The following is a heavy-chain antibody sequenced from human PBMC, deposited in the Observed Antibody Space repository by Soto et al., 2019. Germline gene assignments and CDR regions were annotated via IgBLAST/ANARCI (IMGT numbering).Heavy chain of an antibody. V-gene: IGHV1-2*04. D-gene: IGHD6-19*01. J-gene: IGHJ2*01. Sequence: QVQLVQSGAEVKKPGASVKVSCKASGYTFTGYYMHWVRQAPGQGLEWMGWINPNSGGTNYAQKFQGWVTMTRDTSISTAYMELSRLRSDDTAVYYCARGPGIAVAASWYFDLWGRGTLVTVSS. CDR3: ARGPGIAVAASWYFDL. CDR1: GYTFTGYY. CDR2: INPNSGGT.